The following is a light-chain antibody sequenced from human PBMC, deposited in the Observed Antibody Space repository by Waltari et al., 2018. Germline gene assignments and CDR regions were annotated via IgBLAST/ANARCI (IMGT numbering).Light chain of an antibody. J-gene: IGKJ1*01. CDR1: QSVGKS. Sequence: EIVLTQSPGTLSLSPGERATLSCRASQSVGKSLAWYQQKSGQAPRLRIYDASTRATGIPDRFSASGFWTDFSLTISRLEPEDFAVYYCQKYVRLPVTFGQGTKVEIK. V-gene: IGKV3-20*01. CDR2: DAS. CDR3: QKYVRLPVT.